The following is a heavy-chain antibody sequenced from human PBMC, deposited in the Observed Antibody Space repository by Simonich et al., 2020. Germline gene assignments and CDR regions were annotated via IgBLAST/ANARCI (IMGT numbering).Heavy chain of an antibody. D-gene: IGHD5-12*01. CDR3: ARHDRWLQFYFDY. Sequence: QVQLQESGPGLVKPSETLSLTCTVSGGSISSYYWSWIRQPPGKGLEWIGYIYYRGSTNSNPSLKSRVTISVETSKNQFSLKLSSVTAADTSVYYCARHDRWLQFYFDYWGQGTLVTVSS. J-gene: IGHJ4*02. V-gene: IGHV4-59*08. CDR1: GGSISSYY. CDR2: IYYRGST.